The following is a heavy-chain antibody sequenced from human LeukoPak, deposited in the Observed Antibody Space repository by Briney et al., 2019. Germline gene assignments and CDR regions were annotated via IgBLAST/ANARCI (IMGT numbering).Heavy chain of an antibody. J-gene: IGHJ3*01. CDR3: ARQAVARPFDL. V-gene: IGHV3-21*06. CDR2: ISSSSTYI. Sequence: GGSLRLSCVASGFIFRDYRMDWVRRAPGKGLEWVSSISSSSTYIFYSDSVKGRFTISRDNAQSSLYLQMNSLRAGDTAVYYCARQAVARPFDLWGQGTMVAVSS. CDR1: GFIFRDYR.